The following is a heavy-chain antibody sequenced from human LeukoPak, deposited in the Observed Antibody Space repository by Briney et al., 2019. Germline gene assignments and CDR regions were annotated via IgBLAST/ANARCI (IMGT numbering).Heavy chain of an antibody. CDR2: ISAYNGNT. CDR3: ARDHVVVAAHWFDP. Sequence: GASVKVSCETSGYTFTSYGVSWVRQAPGQGLEWMGWISAYNGNTNYAQKLQGRVTMTTDTSTSTAYMELRSLRSDDTAVYYCARDHVVVAAHWFDPWGQGTLVTVSS. CDR1: GYTFTSYG. J-gene: IGHJ5*02. V-gene: IGHV1-18*01. D-gene: IGHD2-15*01.